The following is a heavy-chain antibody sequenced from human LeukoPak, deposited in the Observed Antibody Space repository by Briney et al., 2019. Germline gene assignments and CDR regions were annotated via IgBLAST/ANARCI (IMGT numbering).Heavy chain of an antibody. J-gene: IGHJ6*02. D-gene: IGHD3-9*01. CDR1: GFSLSTSGVG. Sequence: KSGPTLVKPTQTLTLTCTFSGFSLSTSGVGVGWIRQPPGKALEWLALIYWDDDKRYSPSLKSRLTITKDTSKNQVVLTMTNMDPVDTATYYCAHSHSPLYDILTGYRYYYGMDVWGQGTTVTVSS. CDR2: IYWDDDK. CDR3: AHSHSPLYDILTGYRYYYGMDV. V-gene: IGHV2-5*02.